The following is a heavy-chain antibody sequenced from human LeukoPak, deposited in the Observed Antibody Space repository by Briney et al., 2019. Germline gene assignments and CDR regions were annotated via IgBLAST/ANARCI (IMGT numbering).Heavy chain of an antibody. J-gene: IGHJ3*02. V-gene: IGHV3-48*04. Sequence: GGSLRLSCAASGFTFSSYSMNWVRQAPGKGLEWVSYISSSGSTIYYADSVKGRFTISRDNAKNSLYLQMNSLRAEDTAVYYCARDLLTAPFDAFDIWGQGTMVTVSS. CDR2: ISSSGSTI. CDR3: ARDLLTAPFDAFDI. D-gene: IGHD1-20*01. CDR1: GFTFSSYS.